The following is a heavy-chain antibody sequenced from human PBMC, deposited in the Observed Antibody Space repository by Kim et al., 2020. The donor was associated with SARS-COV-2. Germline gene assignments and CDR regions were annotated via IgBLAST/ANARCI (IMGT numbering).Heavy chain of an antibody. V-gene: IGHV3-74*01. Sequence: GGSLRLSCAASGFTFRSYGMHWVRQGPGKGLVWVSRVNSDGRSTSYADSVKGRFTISRDNAKKTLYLQMNSLRVEDTAVYYCARDMGLVVGVDAFDIWGQGAMVTVSS. CDR1: GFTFRSYG. D-gene: IGHD1-26*01. CDR3: ARDMGLVVGVDAFDI. J-gene: IGHJ3*02. CDR2: VNSDGRST.